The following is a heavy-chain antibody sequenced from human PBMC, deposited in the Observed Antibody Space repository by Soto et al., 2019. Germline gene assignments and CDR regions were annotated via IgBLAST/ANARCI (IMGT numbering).Heavy chain of an antibody. CDR3: AREAALWSGYNSYHFDN. D-gene: IGHD3-3*01. CDR2: MSYDAINK. J-gene: IGHJ4*02. CDR1: GFTFNSYA. Sequence: QVQLVESGGGVVQPGRFLRLSCAASGFTFNSYAMHWVRQAPGKGLEGVAVMSYDAINKYYADSVKGRFTISRDNSKSTLFLQMNSLRPEDTALYYCAREAALWSGYNSYHFDNWGQGTLVTVSS. V-gene: IGHV3-30-3*01.